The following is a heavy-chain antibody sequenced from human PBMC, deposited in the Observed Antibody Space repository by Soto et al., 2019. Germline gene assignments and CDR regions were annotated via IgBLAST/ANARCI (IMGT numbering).Heavy chain of an antibody. V-gene: IGHV3-21*01. CDR1: GFTFSSYS. D-gene: IGHD6-25*01. J-gene: IGHJ6*02. CDR2: ISSSSSYI. CDR3: ARDRVAAGRSPVYYYYYGMDV. Sequence: EVQLVESGGGLVKPGGSLRLSCAASGFTFSSYSMNWVRQAPGKGLEWVSSISSSSSYIYYADSVKGRFTISRDNANNSLYLQMISLRAEDTAVYYCARDRVAAGRSPVYYYYYGMDVWGQGTTVTVSS.